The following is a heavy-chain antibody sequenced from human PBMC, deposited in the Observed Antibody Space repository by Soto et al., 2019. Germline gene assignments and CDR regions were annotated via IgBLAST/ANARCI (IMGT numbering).Heavy chain of an antibody. V-gene: IGHV4-59*01. CDR1: GTSISSYY. Sequence: KASETLSLTCTASGTSISSYYWSWIRQPPGKGLEWIANIHYSGTTNYNPSLASRVTLSVDTSKNQFSLKMTSVTAADRAMYFCARYNSYAIDYWGRGTLVTVSS. CDR3: ARYNSYAIDY. CDR2: IHYSGTT. D-gene: IGHD2-8*01. J-gene: IGHJ4*02.